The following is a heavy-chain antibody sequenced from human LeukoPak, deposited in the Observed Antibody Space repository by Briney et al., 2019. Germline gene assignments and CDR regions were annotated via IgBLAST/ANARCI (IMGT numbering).Heavy chain of an antibody. V-gene: IGHV4-34*01. Sequence: PSETLSLTCAVYGGSFSGYYWSWIRQPPGKGLEWIGEINHSGSTNYNPSLKSRVTISVDTSKNQFSLKLSSVTAADTAVYYCARERCSSTSCYSGGSVDYWGQGTLVTVSS. J-gene: IGHJ4*02. D-gene: IGHD2-2*01. CDR1: GGSFSGYY. CDR2: INHSGST. CDR3: ARERCSSTSCYSGGSVDY.